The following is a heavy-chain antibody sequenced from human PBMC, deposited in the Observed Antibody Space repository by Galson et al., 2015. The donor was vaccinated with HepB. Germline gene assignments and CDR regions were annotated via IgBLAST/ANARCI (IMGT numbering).Heavy chain of an antibody. Sequence: SVKVSCKASGCTFTSYYMHWVRQAPGQGLEWMGIINPSGGSTSYAQKFQGRVTMTRDTSTSTVYMELSSLRSEDTAVYYCARDRSRYKAFDIWGQGTMVTVSS. J-gene: IGHJ3*02. CDR2: INPSGGST. CDR3: ARDRSRYKAFDI. CDR1: GCTFTSYY. D-gene: IGHD3-16*02. V-gene: IGHV1-46*01.